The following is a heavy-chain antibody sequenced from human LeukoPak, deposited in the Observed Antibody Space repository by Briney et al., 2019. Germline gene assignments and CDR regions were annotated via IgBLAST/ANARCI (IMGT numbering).Heavy chain of an antibody. V-gene: IGHV4-61*02. D-gene: IGHD5-18*01. J-gene: IGHJ4*02. CDR2: IYSSGST. CDR1: GDSISSGDYY. Sequence: SETLSLTCTVSGDSISSGDYYWRWIPQPAGTGLEWLERIYSSGSTNYNPSLTSRITMSVDTSKNQFSLKLSSVTAADSAVYYCASDGANAAMALAYWGQGTLVTVSS. CDR3: ASDGANAAMALAY.